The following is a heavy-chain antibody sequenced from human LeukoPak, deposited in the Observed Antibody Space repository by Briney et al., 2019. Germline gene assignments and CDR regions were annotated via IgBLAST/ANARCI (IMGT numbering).Heavy chain of an antibody. CDR2: ISSDSTTI. Sequence: GGSLRLSCAASGFTFSSYAMSWVRQAPGKGLEWVSYISSDSTTIYYAASVKGRFTISRDNAKNSLYLQMNSLRDEDTAVYFCARDYYGDYLFDHWGQGTLVTVSS. V-gene: IGHV3-48*02. CDR1: GFTFSSYA. CDR3: ARDYYGDYLFDH. J-gene: IGHJ4*02. D-gene: IGHD4-17*01.